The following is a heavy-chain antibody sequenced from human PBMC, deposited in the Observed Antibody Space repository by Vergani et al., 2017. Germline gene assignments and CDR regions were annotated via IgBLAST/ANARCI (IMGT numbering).Heavy chain of an antibody. CDR3: ARDLASQVGATDYYYGMDV. CDR2: INPSGGST. CDR1: GYTFTSYY. V-gene: IGHV1-46*01. Sequence: QVQLVQSGAEVKKPGASVKVSCKASGYTFTSYYMHWVRQAPGQGLEWMGIINPSGGSTSYAQKFQGRVTMTRDTSTSTVYMELSSLRSEDTAVYYCARDLASQVGATDYYYGMDVWGQGTTVTVSS. D-gene: IGHD1-26*01. J-gene: IGHJ6*02.